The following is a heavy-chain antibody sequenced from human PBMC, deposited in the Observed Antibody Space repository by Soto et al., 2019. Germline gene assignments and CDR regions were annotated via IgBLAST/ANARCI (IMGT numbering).Heavy chain of an antibody. CDR1: GYPFTVHY. Sequence: ASVKVSGNASGYPFTVHYIHWVRQAPGQGLEWMGWINPNSGDTNYAQKFQGWVTMTRDTSISTAYMELSRLRSDDTAVYYCAVSWTTYGMDVWGQGTTVTVSS. CDR3: AVSWTTYGMDV. D-gene: IGHD4-17*01. J-gene: IGHJ6*02. V-gene: IGHV1-2*04. CDR2: INPNSGDT.